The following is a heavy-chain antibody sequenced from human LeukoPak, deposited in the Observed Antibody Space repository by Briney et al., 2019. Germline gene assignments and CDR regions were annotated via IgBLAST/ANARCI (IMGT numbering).Heavy chain of an antibody. V-gene: IGHV4-39*07. CDR1: GVSISSSNSY. CDR3: ARAGMLRRLSYFDY. CDR2: IYYSVTT. Sequence: SETLSLTCTVSGVSISSSNSYWGWIRQPPGKGLEWIGSIYYSVTTYYNPSLKSRVTISVDTSKNQFSLKLNSVTAADTAVYYCARAGMLRRLSYFDYWGQGTLVTVSS. D-gene: IGHD3-10*02. J-gene: IGHJ4*02.